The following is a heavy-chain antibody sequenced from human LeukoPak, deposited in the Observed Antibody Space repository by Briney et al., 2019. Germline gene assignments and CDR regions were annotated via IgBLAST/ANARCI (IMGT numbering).Heavy chain of an antibody. CDR3: ARARVEMATSLDY. CDR1: GFTFSSYA. V-gene: IGHV3-30-3*01. CDR2: ISYDGSNK. Sequence: PGRSLSLSCAASGFTFSSYAMHWVRQAPGKGLERVAVISYDGSNKYYADSVKGRFTISRDNSKNTLYLQMNSLRAEDTAVYYCARARVEMATSLDYWGQGTLVTVSS. J-gene: IGHJ4*02. D-gene: IGHD5-24*01.